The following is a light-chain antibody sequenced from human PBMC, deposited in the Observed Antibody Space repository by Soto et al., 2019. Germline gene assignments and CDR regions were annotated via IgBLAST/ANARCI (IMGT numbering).Light chain of an antibody. CDR1: QNVDIY. Sequence: ETVLTQSPATLSLSPGETATLSCRASQNVDIYLAWYQQKPGQAPRLLIYDASNRATGIPARFSGSGSGTDFTLTISSLETEDFAVYYCQQRKYGPPLTFGQGTRLE. CDR2: DAS. CDR3: QQRKYGPPLT. J-gene: IGKJ5*01. V-gene: IGKV3-11*01.